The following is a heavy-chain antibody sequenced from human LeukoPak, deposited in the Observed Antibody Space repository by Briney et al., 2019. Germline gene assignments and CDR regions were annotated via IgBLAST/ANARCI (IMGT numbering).Heavy chain of an antibody. D-gene: IGHD4-17*01. CDR2: IWYDGSNK. V-gene: IGHV3-33*01. Sequence: GSLRLSCAASGFTFSRYGMQWVRQAPGKGLEWGGVIWYDGSNKYYADSVKGRFTISRDNSKNTLYLQMNSLRAEDTAVYYCARDRPEATTPPRSINWYFDLWGRGTLVTVSS. CDR3: ARDRPEATTPPRSINWYFDL. J-gene: IGHJ2*01. CDR1: GFTFSRYG.